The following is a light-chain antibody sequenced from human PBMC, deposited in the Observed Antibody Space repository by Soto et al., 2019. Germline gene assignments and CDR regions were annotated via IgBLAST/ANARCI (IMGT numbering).Light chain of an antibody. J-gene: IGKJ5*01. CDR3: QQLNAYPIT. CDR1: QAISSH. CDR2: AAS. Sequence: IQLTQSPSSLSASVGDRVTITCRASQAISSHLAWYQQEPGKAPKLLIYAASTLQSGVPSRFSGSGFGTDFTLTLSSLQPEDFATYYCQQLNAYPITFCQGTRLEIK. V-gene: IGKV1-9*01.